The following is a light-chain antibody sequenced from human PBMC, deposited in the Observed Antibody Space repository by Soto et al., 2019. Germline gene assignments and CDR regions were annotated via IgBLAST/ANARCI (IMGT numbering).Light chain of an antibody. CDR1: QSVGTY. CDR2: DAS. V-gene: IGKV3-20*01. J-gene: IGKJ1*01. CDR3: QQYGGSLRT. Sequence: ENVLTQSPGTLSLSPGERATLSCRASQSVGTYLAWYQQKPGQAPRLLIFDASKRATGVPARFSGSGSGTDFTLTISRLEPEDFAVYYCQQYGGSLRTFGQGTKVDIK.